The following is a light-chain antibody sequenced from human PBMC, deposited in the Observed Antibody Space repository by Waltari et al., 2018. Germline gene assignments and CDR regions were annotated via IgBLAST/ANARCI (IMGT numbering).Light chain of an antibody. CDR1: QSISSY. V-gene: IGKV1-39*01. Sequence: DIQMTQSPSSLSASVGDRVTITCRASQSISSYLNWYQQKPGKAPKLLLYAASSLQSGVPSRFSGSGSGTDVTLTISSLQPEDFATYYCQQSYSTLYTFGQGTKLESK. J-gene: IGKJ2*01. CDR3: QQSYSTLYT. CDR2: AAS.